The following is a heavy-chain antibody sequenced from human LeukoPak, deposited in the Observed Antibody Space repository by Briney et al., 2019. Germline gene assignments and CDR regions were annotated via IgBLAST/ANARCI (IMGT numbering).Heavy chain of an antibody. CDR1: GFTVSSNY. D-gene: IGHD6-13*01. CDR2: IYSGGST. J-gene: IGHJ4*02. V-gene: IGHV3-53*01. CDR3: ARGIAAAGTYYFDY. Sequence: GGSLRLSCAASGFTVSSNYMSWVRQAPGKGLEWVSVIYSGGSTYYADSVKGRFTISRDNSKNTLYLQMNSLRAEDTAVYYCARGIAAAGTYYFDYWGQGTLVTVSS.